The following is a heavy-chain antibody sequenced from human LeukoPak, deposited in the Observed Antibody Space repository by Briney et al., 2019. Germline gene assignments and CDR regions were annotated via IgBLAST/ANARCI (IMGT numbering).Heavy chain of an antibody. CDR1: GYTFTGYY. D-gene: IGHD1-26*01. CDR3: ARGPPGYSNTVGAFDI. J-gene: IGHJ3*02. V-gene: IGHV1-2*02. CDR2: INPNSGGT. Sequence: ASVKVSCKASGYTFTGYYMHWVRQAPEQGLEWMGWINPNSGGTNYAQKFQGRVTMTRDTSISTAYMELSRLRSDDTAVYYCARGPPGYSNTVGAFDIWGQGTMVTVSS.